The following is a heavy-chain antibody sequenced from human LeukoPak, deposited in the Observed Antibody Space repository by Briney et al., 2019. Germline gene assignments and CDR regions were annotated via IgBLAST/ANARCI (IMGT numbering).Heavy chain of an antibody. V-gene: IGHV3-21*01. J-gene: IGHJ4*02. CDR3: ARVRCSGGSCYRGDY. D-gene: IGHD2-15*01. CDR2: ISSSSSYI. Sequence: GGSLRLSCAASGFTFSSYSMNWVRQAPGKGLEWVSSISSSSSYIYYADSVKGRFTISRDNAKNSLYLQMYSLRAEDTAVYYCARVRCSGGSCYRGDYWGQGTLVTVSS. CDR1: GFTFSSYS.